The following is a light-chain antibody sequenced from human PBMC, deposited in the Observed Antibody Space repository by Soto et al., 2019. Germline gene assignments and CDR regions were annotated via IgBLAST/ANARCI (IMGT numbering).Light chain of an antibody. CDR3: QQYNNWPQT. V-gene: IGKV3-15*01. J-gene: IGKJ1*01. Sequence: EIVMTQSPATLSVSPGDRATLSCRASQSVSSNLAWYQQKPCQAPRLLIYGASTRATGIPARFSGSGSGTEFTLTISSLQSEDFAVYYCQQYNNWPQTFGQGTKVEIK. CDR1: QSVSSN. CDR2: GAS.